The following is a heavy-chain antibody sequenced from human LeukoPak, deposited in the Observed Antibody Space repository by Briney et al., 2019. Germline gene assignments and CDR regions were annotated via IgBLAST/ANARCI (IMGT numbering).Heavy chain of an antibody. V-gene: IGHV1-8*03. D-gene: IGHD3-22*01. CDR3: AREDYYDSGSNDY. CDR2: MNPNSGNT. CDR1: GYTFTSYV. Sequence: ASVKVSCKASGYTFTSYVINWVRQATGQGLEWMGWMNPNSGNTAYAQKFQGRVTITRNTSISTAYMELSSLRSEDTAVYYCAREDYYDSGSNDYWGQGTLVTVSS. J-gene: IGHJ4*02.